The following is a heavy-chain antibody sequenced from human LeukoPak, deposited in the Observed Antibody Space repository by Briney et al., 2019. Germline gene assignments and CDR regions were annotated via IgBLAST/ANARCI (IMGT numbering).Heavy chain of an antibody. Sequence: ASVKVSCKASGYTFTSYDINWVRQATGQGLEWMGWMNPNSGNTGYAQKFQGRVTMTRNTSISTAYMELSSLRSEDTAVYYCARLGDGYVVTNKPYVLYNWFDPWGQGTLVTVSS. CDR2: MNPNSGNT. V-gene: IGHV1-8*01. CDR3: ARLGDGYVVTNKPYVLYNWFDP. J-gene: IGHJ5*02. CDR1: GYTFTSYD. D-gene: IGHD2-21*02.